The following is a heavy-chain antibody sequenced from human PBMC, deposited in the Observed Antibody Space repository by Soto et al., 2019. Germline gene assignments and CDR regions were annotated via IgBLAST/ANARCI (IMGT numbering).Heavy chain of an antibody. V-gene: IGHV3-74*01. CDR1: GFTFSNYW. CDR2: IKSDGSST. CDR3: VRDNGFFDY. Sequence: GGSLRLSCAASGFTFSNYWMHWVRQGPGKGLVWVSHIKSDGSSTSYADSVKGRFAISRDNAKNTLYLQMDSLRVEDTAVYYCVRDNGFFDYWGQGTLVTVSS. J-gene: IGHJ4*02.